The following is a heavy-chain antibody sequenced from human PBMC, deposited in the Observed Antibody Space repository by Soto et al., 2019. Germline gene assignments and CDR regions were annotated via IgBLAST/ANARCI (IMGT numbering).Heavy chain of an antibody. V-gene: IGHV1-69*01. CDR3: ATPRGATLNDYYYYGMDV. Sequence: QVQLVQSGAEVKKPGSSVKVSCKASGGTFSSYAISWVRQAPGQGLEWMGGIIPIFGTANYAQKFQGRVTITADESTSTAYMELSSLRSEDTAAYYCATPRGATLNDYYYYGMDVWGQGTTVTVSS. D-gene: IGHD1-26*01. CDR2: IIPIFGTA. CDR1: GGTFSSYA. J-gene: IGHJ6*02.